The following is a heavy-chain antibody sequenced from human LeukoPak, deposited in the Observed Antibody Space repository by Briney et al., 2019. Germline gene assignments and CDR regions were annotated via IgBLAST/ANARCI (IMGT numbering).Heavy chain of an antibody. Sequence: KTSETLSLTCSVSGGSISSCYWSWIRQPPGKGLEWMGEINHSGSTNYNPSLKSRVTISVDTSKNQFSLKLSSVTAADTAVYYCARGIAARPDNYYYYMDVWGKGTTVTVSS. V-gene: IGHV4-34*01. D-gene: IGHD6-6*01. CDR1: GGSISSCY. CDR3: ARGIAARPDNYYYYMDV. J-gene: IGHJ6*03. CDR2: INHSGST.